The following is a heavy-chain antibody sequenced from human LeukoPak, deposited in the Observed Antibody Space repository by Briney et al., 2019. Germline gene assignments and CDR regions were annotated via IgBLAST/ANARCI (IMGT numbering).Heavy chain of an antibody. CDR2: ISGSGGST. CDR1: GFTFSSYA. J-gene: IGHJ4*02. CDR3: VVVPAAIDYFDY. D-gene: IGHD2-2*02. Sequence: GGSLRLSCAASGFTFSSYAMSWVRQAPGKGLEWVSAISGSGGSTYYADSVKGRFTISRDNSKNTLYLQMNSLRAEDTAVYYCVVVPAAIDYFDYWGQGTLVTVSS. V-gene: IGHV3-23*01.